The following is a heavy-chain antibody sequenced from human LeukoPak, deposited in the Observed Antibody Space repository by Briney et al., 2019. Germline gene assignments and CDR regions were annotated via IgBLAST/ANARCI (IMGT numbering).Heavy chain of an antibody. CDR3: ARGQVWGSYSILTLDY. CDR2: INPSGSN. D-gene: IGHD3-16*01. CDR1: GGFFRGYY. V-gene: IGHV4-34*01. J-gene: IGHJ4*02. Sequence: PSETPSLTCAVYGGFFRGYYLSWIGQPPGKGLEWIGGINPSGSNNYNPSLKSRVTISVDTSKNQFSLKLSSVTAADKAVYYCARGQVWGSYSILTLDYWGQGTMVTVSS.